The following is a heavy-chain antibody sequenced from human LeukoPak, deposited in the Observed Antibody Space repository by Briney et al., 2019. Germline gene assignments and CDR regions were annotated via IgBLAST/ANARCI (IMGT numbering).Heavy chain of an antibody. CDR2: ISAYNGNT. Sequence: ASVKVSCKASGYTFTSYGISWVRQAPGQGLEWMGWISAYNGNTNYAQKLQARVTMTTDTSTSTAYTELRSLRSDDTAVYYCARVGGNDFWSGSLYYYYYMDVWGKGTTVTVSS. CDR1: GYTFTSYG. J-gene: IGHJ6*03. D-gene: IGHD3-3*01. V-gene: IGHV1-18*01. CDR3: ARVGGNDFWSGSLYYYYYMDV.